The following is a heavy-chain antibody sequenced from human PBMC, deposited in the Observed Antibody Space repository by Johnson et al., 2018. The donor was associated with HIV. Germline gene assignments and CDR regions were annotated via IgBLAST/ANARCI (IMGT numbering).Heavy chain of an antibody. Sequence: VQLVESGGGVVQPGRSLRLSCAASGFTFSSYAMHWVRQAPGKGLEWISYISSDGSTIDYADSVKGRFTISRDNGNNSLYLQMNSLRAEDAAVYYCAKGRSVTTASIDAFDIWGQGTMVTVSS. D-gene: IGHD4-11*01. J-gene: IGHJ3*02. CDR1: GFTFSSYA. CDR3: AKGRSVTTASIDAFDI. CDR2: ISSDGSTI. V-gene: IGHV3-48*04.